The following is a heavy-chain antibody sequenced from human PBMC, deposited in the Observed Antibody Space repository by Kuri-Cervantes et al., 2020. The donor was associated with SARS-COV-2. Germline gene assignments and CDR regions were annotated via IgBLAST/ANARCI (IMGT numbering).Heavy chain of an antibody. CDR3: ARDEGSYYYYMDV. CDR1: GFTFSSYS. Sequence: GGSLRLSCAASGFTFSSYSMNWVRQAPGKGLEWVANIKQDGSEKYYVDSVKGRFTISRDNAKNSLYLQMNSLRAEDTAVYYCARDEGSYYYYMDVWGKGTTVTVSS. V-gene: IGHV3-7*01. D-gene: IGHD3-10*01. CDR2: IKQDGSEK. J-gene: IGHJ6*03.